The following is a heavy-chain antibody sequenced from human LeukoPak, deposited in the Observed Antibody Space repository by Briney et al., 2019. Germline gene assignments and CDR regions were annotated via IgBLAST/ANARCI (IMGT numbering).Heavy chain of an antibody. CDR3: TRDSGSWTVDY. D-gene: IGHD1-26*01. V-gene: IGHV4-39*02. Sequence: SETLSLTCTVSGGSISSSGYYWGWLRQPPGQGLEWLGTIDYSGTTYHNPSLKSRVTISIDTSKNHFSLKLNSVTAADTAVYYCTRDSGSWTVDYWGQGTLVTVSS. CDR2: IDYSGTT. J-gene: IGHJ4*02. CDR1: GGSISSSGYY.